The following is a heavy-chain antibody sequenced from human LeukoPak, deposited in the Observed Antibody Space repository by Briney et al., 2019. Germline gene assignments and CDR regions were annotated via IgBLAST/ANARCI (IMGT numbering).Heavy chain of an antibody. Sequence: GGSLRLSCAAAGFTFSSYAMSWVRQAPGKGLEWVSAISGSGGSTYYADSVKGRFTISRDNSKNTLYLQMNSLRAEDTAVYYCAKGHHYGSGSYPDYWGQGTLVTVSS. CDR1: GFTFSSYA. CDR2: ISGSGGST. J-gene: IGHJ4*02. V-gene: IGHV3-23*01. CDR3: AKGHHYGSGSYPDY. D-gene: IGHD3-10*01.